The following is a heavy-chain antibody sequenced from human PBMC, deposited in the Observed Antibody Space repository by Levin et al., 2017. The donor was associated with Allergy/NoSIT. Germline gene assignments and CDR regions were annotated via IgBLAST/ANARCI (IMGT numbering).Heavy chain of an antibody. D-gene: IGHD2-15*01. CDR1: GYIFDNYW. Sequence: KGGESLKISCKTSGYIFDNYWIAWVRQMPGRGLEWIGIFSPGESHTRYSPSFQGQATISVDRSITTAYLQLSSLKASDTAIYYCARSLLGWCSGGTCSGAFDFWGQGTLVTVSS. J-gene: IGHJ3*01. CDR2: FSPGESHT. CDR3: ARSLLGWCSGGTCSGAFDF. V-gene: IGHV5-51*01.